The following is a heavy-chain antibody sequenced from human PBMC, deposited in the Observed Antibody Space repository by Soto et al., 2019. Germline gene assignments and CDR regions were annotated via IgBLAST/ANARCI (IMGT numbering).Heavy chain of an antibody. D-gene: IGHD3-22*01. V-gene: IGHV3-30*18. J-gene: IGHJ4*02. CDR1: GFTFSSYG. Sequence: RLSCAASGFTFSSYGMHWVRQAPGKGLEWVAVISYDGSNKYYADSVKGRFTISRDNSKNTLYLQMNSLRAEDTAVYYCAKSSEDYDSSGLYYWGQGTLVTVSS. CDR2: ISYDGSNK. CDR3: AKSSEDYDSSGLYY.